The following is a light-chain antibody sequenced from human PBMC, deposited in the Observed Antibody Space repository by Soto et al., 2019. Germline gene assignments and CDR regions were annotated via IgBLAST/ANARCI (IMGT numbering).Light chain of an antibody. CDR1: QSLVHSDGIAY. CDR3: MPGTQRPLT. J-gene: IGKJ5*01. V-gene: IGKV2-30*02. Sequence: VGTRSPLSLPVALGQPAASSCGSNQSLVHSDGIAYFSWFQQRPGRSPRRLIYKVSNRDSGVPARFSVSGSGTDFALKISRVEAEDAGVYSCMPGTQRPLTCGQG. CDR2: KVS.